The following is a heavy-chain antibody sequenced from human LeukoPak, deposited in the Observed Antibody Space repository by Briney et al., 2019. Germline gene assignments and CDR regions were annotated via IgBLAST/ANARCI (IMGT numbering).Heavy chain of an antibody. CDR2: IKRDGSEK. Sequence: GGSLRLSCAVSGFTFSSYWMTWVRQAPGKGLEWVANIKRDGSEKYYVDSVKGRFTISRDNAKNSLYLQMNSLRAEDTAVYYCARDFGGPGDIWGQGTMVTVSS. CDR1: GFTFSSYW. D-gene: IGHD3-10*01. J-gene: IGHJ3*02. V-gene: IGHV3-7*01. CDR3: ARDFGGPGDI.